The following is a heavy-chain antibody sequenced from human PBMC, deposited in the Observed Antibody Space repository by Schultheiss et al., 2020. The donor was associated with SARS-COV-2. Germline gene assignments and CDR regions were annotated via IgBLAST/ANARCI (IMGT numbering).Heavy chain of an antibody. D-gene: IGHD3-22*01. V-gene: IGHV4-38-2*02. J-gene: IGHJ4*02. Sequence: SETLSLTCTVSGYSISSGYYWGWIRQPPGKGLEWIGYIYYSGSTYYNPSHKSRVTISVDTSKNQFSLKLSSVTAADTAVYYCARMRNYYDSSDYWGQGTLVTVSS. CDR1: GYSISSGYY. CDR3: ARMRNYYDSSDY. CDR2: IYYSGST.